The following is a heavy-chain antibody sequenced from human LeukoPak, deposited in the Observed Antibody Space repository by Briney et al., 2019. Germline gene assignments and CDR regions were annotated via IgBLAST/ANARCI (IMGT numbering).Heavy chain of an antibody. Sequence: GGSLTLSCAPSGFTFSIYGMSWVPHSPGKGLEWVSAISGRGGSTYYADSVRGRSTISRDNSKNSLYLQMKSLIAEDADVYDCAKIPQVAIFSVRNFDYWGQGTLVTVSS. CDR1: GFTFSIYG. D-gene: IGHD3-3*01. J-gene: IGHJ4*02. V-gene: IGHV3-23*01. CDR3: AKIPQVAIFSVRNFDY. CDR2: ISGRGGST.